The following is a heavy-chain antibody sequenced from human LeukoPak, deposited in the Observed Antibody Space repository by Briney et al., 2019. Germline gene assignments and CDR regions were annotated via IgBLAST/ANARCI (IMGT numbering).Heavy chain of an antibody. Sequence: PGGSLRLSCTVSGFIFSNYGMHWVRQAPGKGLEWVAFIRSDGSEKNYADSVKGRFTISRDNSKNTLYVQMNSLRADDTAVYYCAKHDSSSVYWGQGTLVTVSS. CDR2: IRSDGSEK. D-gene: IGHD3-22*01. V-gene: IGHV3-30*02. J-gene: IGHJ4*02. CDR3: AKHDSSSVY. CDR1: GFIFSNYG.